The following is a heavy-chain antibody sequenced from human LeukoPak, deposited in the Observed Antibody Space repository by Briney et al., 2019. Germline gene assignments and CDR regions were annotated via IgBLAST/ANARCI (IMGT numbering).Heavy chain of an antibody. D-gene: IGHD3-22*01. J-gene: IGHJ4*02. CDR3: ARYYDGSGYYPYFDY. CDR1: GGSISSYY. Sequence: SETLSLTCTVSGGSISSYYWSWLRQPPGKGLEWIGDIYYSGSTDYNPSLKSRVTISVDTSKNQFSLKLSSVTAADTAVYYCARYYDGSGYYPYFDYWGQGTLVTVSP. CDR2: IYYSGST. V-gene: IGHV4-59*01.